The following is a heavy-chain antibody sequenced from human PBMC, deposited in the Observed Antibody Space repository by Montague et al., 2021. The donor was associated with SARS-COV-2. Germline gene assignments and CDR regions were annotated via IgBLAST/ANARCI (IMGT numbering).Heavy chain of an antibody. CDR1: DVPTSAHF. Sequence: SETLSLTCTVSDVPTSAHFWSWIRQSPGKGLEWIGYISYSGSTKYSPSLTSRVTISLGSSRKHLSLELRSVTAADTAVYYCAREQQLAPRGFCVDAWGQGTTVIVTS. CDR3: AREQQLAPRGFCVDA. J-gene: IGHJ6*02. CDR2: ISYSGST. V-gene: IGHV4-59*11. D-gene: IGHD6-13*01.